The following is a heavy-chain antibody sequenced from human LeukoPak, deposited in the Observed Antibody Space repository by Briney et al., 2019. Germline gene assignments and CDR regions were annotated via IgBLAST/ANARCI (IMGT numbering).Heavy chain of an antibody. D-gene: IGHD3-22*01. CDR3: ARGDDSGYYDYFDY. CDR1: GFTFSSSS. CDR2: ITDAVGST. J-gene: IGHJ4*02. V-gene: IGHV3-23*01. Sequence: GGSLRLSCAASGFTFSSSSISWVRQALGKGLEWVSAITDAVGSTHYADSVKGRFTISSDNSKNTVYLQMNSLRAEDTAMYYCARGDDSGYYDYFDYWGQGALVTVSS.